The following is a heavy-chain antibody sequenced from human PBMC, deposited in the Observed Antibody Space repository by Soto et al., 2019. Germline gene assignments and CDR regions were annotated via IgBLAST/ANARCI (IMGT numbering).Heavy chain of an antibody. V-gene: IGHV3-21*01. CDR2: ISSTTNYI. CDR1: GFTFSRYS. CDR3: ARESEDLTSNFDY. J-gene: IGHJ4*02. Sequence: GGSLRLSCAASGFTFSRYSMNWVRQAPGKGLEWVSSISSTTNYIYYADSMKGRFTVSRDNAKNSVYLDMNSLSAGDTAVYYCARESEDLTSNFDYWGQGTLVTVSS.